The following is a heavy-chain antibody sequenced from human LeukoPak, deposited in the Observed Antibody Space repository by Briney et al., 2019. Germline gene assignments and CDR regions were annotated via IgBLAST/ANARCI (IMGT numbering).Heavy chain of an antibody. Sequence: PSETLSLTCAVYGGSFSGYYWSWIRQPPGKGLEWIGEINHSGSTNYNPSLKSRVTISVDTSKNQFSLKLSSVTAADTSVYYCARGSTSCYDYWGQGTLVTVSS. J-gene: IGHJ4*02. CDR1: GGSFSGYY. D-gene: IGHD2-2*01. CDR2: INHSGST. CDR3: ARGSTSCYDY. V-gene: IGHV4-34*01.